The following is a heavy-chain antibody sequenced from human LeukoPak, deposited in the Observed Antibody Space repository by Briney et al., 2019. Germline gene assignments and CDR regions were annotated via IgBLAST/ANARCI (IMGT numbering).Heavy chain of an antibody. CDR3: ARGPPNWGYDY. J-gene: IGHJ4*02. D-gene: IGHD7-27*01. CDR2: MNPNSGAT. Sequence: ASVKVSCKASGYTFTSYDFNWLRQATGQGPEWMGWMNPNSGATGYAQKLQDRVTMTRNTSISTAYMELSSLRSDDTAVYYCARGPPNWGYDYWGPGTLVTVSS. CDR1: GYTFTSYD. V-gene: IGHV1-8*01.